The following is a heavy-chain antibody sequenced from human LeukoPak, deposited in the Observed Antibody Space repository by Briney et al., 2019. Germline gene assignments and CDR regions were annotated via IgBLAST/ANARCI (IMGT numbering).Heavy chain of an antibody. CDR1: VGSIGSSSYY. CDR3: ARRRSDFWSGQLPYYYMDV. CDR2: IYYSGST. Sequence: SETLSLTCTVSVGSIGSSSYYWGWVRQPPGEGLEWIGSIYYSGSTYYNPSLKSRVTISVDTSKNQFSLKLSSVTAADTAVYYCARRRSDFWSGQLPYYYMDVWGKGTTVTVSS. V-gene: IGHV4-39*01. D-gene: IGHD3-3*01. J-gene: IGHJ6*03.